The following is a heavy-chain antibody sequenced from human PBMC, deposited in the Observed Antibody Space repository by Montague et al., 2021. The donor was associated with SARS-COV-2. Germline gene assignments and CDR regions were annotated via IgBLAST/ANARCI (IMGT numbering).Heavy chain of an antibody. Sequence: SLRLSCAASGFTVSSNYMSWVRQAPRKGLEWVSVICSGGSTYYADSVKGQFTISRDNSKNTLYLQMNSLRAEDTAVYYCARDAEGIAARRSDAFDIWGQGTMVTVSS. CDR3: ARDAEGIAARRSDAFDI. J-gene: IGHJ3*02. V-gene: IGHV3-53*01. CDR1: GFTVSSNY. D-gene: IGHD6-6*01. CDR2: ICSGGST.